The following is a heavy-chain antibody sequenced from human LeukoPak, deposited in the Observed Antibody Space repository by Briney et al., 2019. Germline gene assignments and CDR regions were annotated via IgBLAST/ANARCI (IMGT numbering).Heavy chain of an antibody. J-gene: IGHJ4*02. Sequence: GGSLRLSCAASGFTFDDYAMHWVRQAPGKGLEWVSVISWNSGSIAYADSVKGRFTISRDNGKNSLYLQMDSLRVEDTALYYCARDMGSSSWLGFDHWGQGTLVTVSP. V-gene: IGHV3-9*01. CDR2: ISWNSGSI. CDR3: ARDMGSSSWLGFDH. D-gene: IGHD6-13*01. CDR1: GFTFDDYA.